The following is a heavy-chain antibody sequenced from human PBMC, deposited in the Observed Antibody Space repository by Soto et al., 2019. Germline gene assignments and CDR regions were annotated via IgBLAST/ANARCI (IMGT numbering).Heavy chain of an antibody. CDR1: GGSISSYY. CDR2: IYYSGST. CDR3: ARGEDYIWGSSTFDY. J-gene: IGHJ4*02. Sequence: PSETLSLTCTVSGGSISSYYWSWIRQPPGKGLEWIGYIYYSGSTNYNPSLKSRVTISVDTSKNQFSLKLSSVTAADTAVYYCARGEDYIWGSSTFDYWGQGTLVTVSS. D-gene: IGHD3-16*01. V-gene: IGHV4-59*01.